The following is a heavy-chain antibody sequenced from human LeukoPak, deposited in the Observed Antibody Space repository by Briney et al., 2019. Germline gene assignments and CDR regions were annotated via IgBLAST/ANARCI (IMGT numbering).Heavy chain of an antibody. CDR1: GFSFKNVW. V-gene: IGHV4-4*02. Sequence: PGGSLRLSCAASGFSFKNVWMSWVRQPPGKGLEWIGEINHSGSTNYNPSLKSRVTISVDTSKNQFSLKLSSVTAADTAVYYCARVRTIAARRGWFDPWGQGTLVTVSS. CDR3: ARVRTIAARRGWFDP. CDR2: INHSGST. D-gene: IGHD6-6*01. J-gene: IGHJ5*02.